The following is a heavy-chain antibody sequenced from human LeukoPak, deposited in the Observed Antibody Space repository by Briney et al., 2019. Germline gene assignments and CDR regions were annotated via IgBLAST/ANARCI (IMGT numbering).Heavy chain of an antibody. J-gene: IGHJ4*02. D-gene: IGHD3-16*01. CDR2: ITPFLGIA. V-gene: IGHV1-69*04. Sequence: SVKVSCKASGDTLSSYAINWVRQAPGQGPEWMGRITPFLGIANYPQKFQGRVTITADESTTTVYMELSSLRSEDTAVYYCAREACREMGLMWPRLGGQDCRYDHWGQGTLVTVSS. CDR1: GDTLSSYA. CDR3: AREACREMGLMWPRLGGQDCRYDH.